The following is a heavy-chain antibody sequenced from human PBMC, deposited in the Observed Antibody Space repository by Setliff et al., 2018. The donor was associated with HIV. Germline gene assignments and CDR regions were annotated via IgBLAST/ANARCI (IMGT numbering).Heavy chain of an antibody. CDR1: GASISSSSHH. D-gene: IGHD1-26*01. CDR2: IYYTGST. Sequence: PSETLSLTCTVSGASISSSSHHWAWIRQPPGKGLEYIGNIYYTGSTHHNPSLELRVATSVDTSKNQFSLKLSSVTAADTAVYYCARIVRWELVATSTFFYYYMDVWGKGTTVTVSS. V-gene: IGHV4-39*01. CDR3: ARIVRWELVATSTFFYYYMDV. J-gene: IGHJ6*03.